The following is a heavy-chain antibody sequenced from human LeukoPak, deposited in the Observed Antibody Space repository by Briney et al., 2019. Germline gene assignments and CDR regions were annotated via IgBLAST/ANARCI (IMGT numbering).Heavy chain of an antibody. CDR2: ISWNSGSI. J-gene: IGHJ6*02. CDR1: GFTFDDYA. Sequence: PGGSLRLSCAASGFTFDDYAMHWVRQAPGKGLEWVSGISWNSGSIGYADSVKGRFTISRDNAKNSLYLQMNSLRAEDTALYYCAKVVSQGDYGMDVWGQGTTVTVSS. CDR3: AKVVSQGDYGMDV. D-gene: IGHD2-21*01. V-gene: IGHV3-9*01.